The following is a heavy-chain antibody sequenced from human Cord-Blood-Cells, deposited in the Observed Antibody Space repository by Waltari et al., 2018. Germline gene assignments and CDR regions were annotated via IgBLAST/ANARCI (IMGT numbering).Heavy chain of an antibody. CDR1: GRSISSGGSP. V-gene: IGHV4-30-2*01. CDR3: ARAPYRGAFDI. J-gene: IGHJ3*02. Sequence: QLLLQESGSGLVKPSQPLSLTCTVPGRSISSGGSPWSCIRQPPGKGLAWIGYIYHSGSTYYNPSLKSRVTISVDRSKNQFSLKLSSVTAADTAVYYCARAPYRGAFDIWGQGTMVTVSS. CDR2: IYHSGST.